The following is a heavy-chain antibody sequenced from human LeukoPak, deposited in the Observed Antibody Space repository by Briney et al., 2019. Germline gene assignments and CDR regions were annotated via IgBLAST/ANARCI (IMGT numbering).Heavy chain of an antibody. CDR3: NTGGYYQDY. CDR2: IKSNPDGGAT. Sequence: KPGGSLRLSCAGSGFTFSNAWMNWVRQAPGKGLEWVSRIKSNPDGGATDYVAPVKGRFTISRDDSKNTVYLQTNSLRTEDTAVYYCNTGGYYQDYWGQGTLVTVSS. D-gene: IGHD1-26*01. CDR1: GFTFSNAW. J-gene: IGHJ4*02. V-gene: IGHV3-15*01.